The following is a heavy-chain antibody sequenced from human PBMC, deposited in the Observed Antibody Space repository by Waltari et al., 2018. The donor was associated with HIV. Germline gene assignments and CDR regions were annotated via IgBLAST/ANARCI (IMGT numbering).Heavy chain of an antibody. J-gene: IGHJ3*02. CDR1: GFKFAAYA. V-gene: IGHV3-9*01. D-gene: IGHD4-17*01. CDR3: AKVGMTAVTSYAIDI. Sequence: EVQLVESGGGLVQPGGSLIVSCADSGFKFAAYAMHWVRQAPGKGLDWVTGISGNSGTVGYADSVKGRFTISRDNAKTSLSLQMNSLRAEDTALYYCAKVGMTAVTSYAIDIWGQGTMVTVSS. CDR2: ISGNSGTV.